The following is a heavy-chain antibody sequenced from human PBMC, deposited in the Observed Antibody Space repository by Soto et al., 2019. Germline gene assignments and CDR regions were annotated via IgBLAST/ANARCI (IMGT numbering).Heavy chain of an antibody. J-gene: IGHJ4*02. V-gene: IGHV1-2*04. CDR3: ARESLGIAARPFDY. Sequence: ASVKVSCKASGYTFTGYYMHWVRQAPGQGLEWLGWINPNSGGTNYAQKFQGWVTMTRDTSISTAYMELSRLRSDATAGYYCARESLGIAARPFDYWGQGTLVTVSS. CDR1: GYTFTGYY. CDR2: INPNSGGT. D-gene: IGHD6-6*01.